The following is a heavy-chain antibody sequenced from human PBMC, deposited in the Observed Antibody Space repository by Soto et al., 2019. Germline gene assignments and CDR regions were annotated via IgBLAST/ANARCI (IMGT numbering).Heavy chain of an antibody. CDR3: ARLRDSSGYYYYYYGMDV. Sequence: QVQLQESGPGLVKPSETLSLTCTVSGGSVSSGSYYWSWIRQPPGKGLEWIGYIYYSGSTNYNPSLKSRVTISVDTSKNQFCLKLSSVTAADTAVYYCARLRDSSGYYYYYYGMDVWGQGTTVTVSS. J-gene: IGHJ6*02. V-gene: IGHV4-61*01. CDR1: GGSVSSGSYY. CDR2: IYYSGST. D-gene: IGHD3-22*01.